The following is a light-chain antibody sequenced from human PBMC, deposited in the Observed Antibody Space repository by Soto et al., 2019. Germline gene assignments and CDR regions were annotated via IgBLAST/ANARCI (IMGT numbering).Light chain of an antibody. CDR2: DVS. CDR1: SSDVGGYNY. CDR3: SSYTSSNTEV. V-gene: IGLV2-14*01. Sequence: SALTRPAYVSRSPGQSITITSTGTSSDVGGYNYVSWYQQHPGKAPKLMIYDVSDRPSGVSNRFSGSKSGNTASLTISGLQAEDEADYYCSSYTSSNTEVFGTGTKVTVL. J-gene: IGLJ1*01.